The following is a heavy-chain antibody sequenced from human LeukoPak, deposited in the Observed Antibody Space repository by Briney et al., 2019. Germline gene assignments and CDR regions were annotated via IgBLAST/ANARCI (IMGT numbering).Heavy chain of an antibody. CDR2: IYSGGST. Sequence: PGGSLGLSCAASGFTVSSNYMSWVRQAPGKGLEWVSVIYSGGSTYYADSVKGRFTISRDNSKNTLYLQMNSLRAEDTAVYYCARCGYSYGYYYYYMDVWGKGTTVTVSS. J-gene: IGHJ6*03. V-gene: IGHV3-53*01. CDR1: GFTVSSNY. CDR3: ARCGYSYGYYYYYMDV. D-gene: IGHD5-18*01.